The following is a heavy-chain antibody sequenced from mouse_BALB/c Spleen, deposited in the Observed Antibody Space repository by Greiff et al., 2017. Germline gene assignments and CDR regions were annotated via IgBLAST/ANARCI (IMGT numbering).Heavy chain of an antibody. CDR3: VRYSPEYYAMDY. D-gene: IGHD2-12*01. CDR1: GFTFNTYA. Sequence: EAGGGLVQPKGSLKLSCAASGFTFNTYAMHWVRQAPGKGLEWVARIRSKSNNYATYYADSVKDRFTIHRDDSQSMLYLQMNNLKTEDTARYYCVRYSPEYYAMDYWGQGTSVTVSS. V-gene: IGHV10-1*02. J-gene: IGHJ4*01. CDR2: IRSKSNNYAT.